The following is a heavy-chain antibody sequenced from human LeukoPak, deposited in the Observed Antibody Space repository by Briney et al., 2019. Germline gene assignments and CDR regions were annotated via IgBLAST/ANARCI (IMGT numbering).Heavy chain of an antibody. J-gene: IGHJ4*02. CDR3: ARRTDTRGYRRFDS. Sequence: SETLSLTCTVSGGSISSYYWSWIRQPAGKGLEWIGRIYTSGSTNYNPSLKSRVTISVDTSKNQFSLRLSAVTAADTAVYYCARRTDTRGYRRFDSWGQGTLVTVSS. CDR2: IYTSGST. D-gene: IGHD5-18*01. CDR1: GGSISSYY. V-gene: IGHV4-4*07.